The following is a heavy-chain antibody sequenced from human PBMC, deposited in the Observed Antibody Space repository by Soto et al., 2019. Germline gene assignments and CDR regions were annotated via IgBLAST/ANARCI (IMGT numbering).Heavy chain of an antibody. V-gene: IGHV3-30*18. J-gene: IGHJ6*02. CDR1: GFTFSSYG. CDR2: ISYDGSNK. CDR3: AKDVVYGPPRGYGMDV. Sequence: QVQLVESGGGAVQPGRSLRLSCAASGFTFSSYGMHWVRQAPGKGLEWVAVISYDGSNKYYADSVKGRFTISRDNSKNTLYLQMNSLRAEDTAVYYCAKDVVYGPPRGYGMDVWGQGTTVTVSS. D-gene: IGHD2-21*01.